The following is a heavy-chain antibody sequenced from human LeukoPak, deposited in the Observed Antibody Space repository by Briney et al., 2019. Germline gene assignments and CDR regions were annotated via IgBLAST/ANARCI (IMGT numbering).Heavy chain of an antibody. D-gene: IGHD4-17*01. V-gene: IGHV4-31*03. CDR1: GGSISSGGYY. J-gene: IGHJ4*02. CDR2: IYYSGST. Sequence: SETLSLTCTVSGGSISSGGYYWSWIRQHPGKGLEWIGYIYYSGSTYYNPSLKSRVTISVYTSKNQFSLKLSSVTAADTAVYYCAKKLYYGYYGGVDYLGQGTLVTGSS. CDR3: AKKLYYGYYGGVDY.